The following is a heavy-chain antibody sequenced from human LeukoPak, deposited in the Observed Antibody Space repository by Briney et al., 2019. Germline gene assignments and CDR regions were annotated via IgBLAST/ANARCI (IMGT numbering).Heavy chain of an antibody. CDR1: GYTFTSYG. CDR3: ARDCSSTSCPRYFQH. Sequence: ASVKVYCKASGYTFTSYGISWVRQAPGQGLEWMGWISAYNGNTNYAQKLQGRVTMTTDTSTSTAYMELRSLRSDDTAVYYCARDCSSTSCPRYFQHWGQGTLVTVSS. D-gene: IGHD2-2*01. J-gene: IGHJ1*01. CDR2: ISAYNGNT. V-gene: IGHV1-18*01.